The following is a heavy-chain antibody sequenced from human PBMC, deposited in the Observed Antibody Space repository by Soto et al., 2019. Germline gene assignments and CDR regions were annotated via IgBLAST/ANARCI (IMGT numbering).Heavy chain of an antibody. CDR2: ISWNSGTT. CDR3: AKSMLWFGEFDL. J-gene: IGHJ4*02. D-gene: IGHD3-10*01. CDR1: GFTFDDYG. V-gene: IGHV3-9*01. Sequence: EVQLVESGGALVQPGKSLTLSCAASGFTFDDYGMHWVRQAPGKGLEWVSGISWNSGTTDYADSVKGRFTISRDNARNSLFLQVNSLRPEDTALYYCAKSMLWFGEFDLWGRGTLVTVSS.